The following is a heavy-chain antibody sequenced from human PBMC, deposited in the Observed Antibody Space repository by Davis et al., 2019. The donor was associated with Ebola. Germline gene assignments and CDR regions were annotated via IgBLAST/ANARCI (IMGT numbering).Heavy chain of an antibody. D-gene: IGHD1-14*01. CDR2: IYTGGST. CDR1: GFTVSSSY. V-gene: IGHV3-53*01. Sequence: GESLKISCAASGFTVSSSYMSWVRQAPGQGLEWVSVIYTGGSTYYADSVKGRFTISRDNAKNTLYLQMNSLRAEDTAVYYCARGTQTDLFDYWGRGTVVTVSS. J-gene: IGHJ4*02. CDR3: ARGTQTDLFDY.